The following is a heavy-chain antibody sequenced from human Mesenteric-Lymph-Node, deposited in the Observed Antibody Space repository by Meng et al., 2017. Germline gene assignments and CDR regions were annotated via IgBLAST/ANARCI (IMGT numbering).Heavy chain of an antibody. D-gene: IGHD3-10*01. J-gene: IGHJ5*02. CDR3: AKTGHRFDP. CDR2: INHSGRA. V-gene: IGHV4-34*01. CDR1: GGSFNDHY. Sequence: QVQLQQLGAGLLKSSETLSLTCAVYGGSFNDHYWSWIRQPPGMGLEWIGEINHSGRANYNPSLKSRVSISVDTSKNQFSLKLSSMTAADTAMYYCAKTGHRFDPWGQGTLVTVSS.